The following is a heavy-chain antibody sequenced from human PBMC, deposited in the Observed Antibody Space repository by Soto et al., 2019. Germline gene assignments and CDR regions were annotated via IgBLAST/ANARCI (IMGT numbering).Heavy chain of an antibody. J-gene: IGHJ6*02. CDR3: ARWPQPRYTADPYAVDV. D-gene: IGHD3-16*02. V-gene: IGHV1-69*11. Sequence: QVHLVQSGTEVKKPGSSVKVSCKASGGTFSSSGFSWVRQAPGQGLEWMGMIVPSLDTTNYAQKFQARVTSTAEEVTSTAYVELRSLRSEDTAVYYCARWPQPRYTADPYAVDVWGQGTRVIGSS. CDR2: IVPSLDTT. CDR1: GGTFSSSG.